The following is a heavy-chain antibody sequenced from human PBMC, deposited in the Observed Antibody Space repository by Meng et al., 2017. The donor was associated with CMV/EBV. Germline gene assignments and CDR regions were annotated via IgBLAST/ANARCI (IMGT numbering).Heavy chain of an antibody. J-gene: IGHJ6*02. CDR3: ARDVGTHDYDFWSGPWQSYGMDV. Sequence: GESLKISCAASGFTVSSNYMSWVRQAPGKGLEWVSVIYSGGSTYYADSVEGRFTISRDNSKNTLYLQMNSLRAEDTAVYYCARDVGTHDYDFWSGPWQSYGMDVWGQGTTVTVSS. CDR1: GFTVSSNY. CDR2: IYSGGST. V-gene: IGHV3-66*02. D-gene: IGHD3-3*01.